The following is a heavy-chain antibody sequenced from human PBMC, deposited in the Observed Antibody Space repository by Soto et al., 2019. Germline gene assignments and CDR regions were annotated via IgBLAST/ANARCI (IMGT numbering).Heavy chain of an antibody. CDR2: IIPIFGTA. D-gene: IGHD3-3*01. CDR3: ARVLRYRIKIFGVVPYGYYGMDV. V-gene: IGHV1-69*13. J-gene: IGHJ6*04. Sequence: SVKVSCKASGGTFSSYAISWVRQAPGQGLEWMGGIIPIFGTANYAQKFQGRVTITADESTSTAYMELSSLRSEDKAVYYCARVLRYRIKIFGVVPYGYYGMDVWGEGTTVTVSS. CDR1: GGTFSSYA.